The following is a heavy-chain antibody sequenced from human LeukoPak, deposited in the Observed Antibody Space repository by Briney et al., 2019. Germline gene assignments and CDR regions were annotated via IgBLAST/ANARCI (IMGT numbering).Heavy chain of an antibody. CDR3: VRDQGGSSSH. J-gene: IGHJ4*02. Sequence: GGSLELSCAASGLTFSFYSMNWVRQAPGKGLEGVSYISSFRGTINYAESVKGRFTISRDNAQNSLYLQMNSLRADDTAVYYCVRDQGGSSSHWGQGTLVTVSS. CDR1: GLTFSFYS. V-gene: IGHV3-48*01. CDR2: ISSFRGTI. D-gene: IGHD6-6*01.